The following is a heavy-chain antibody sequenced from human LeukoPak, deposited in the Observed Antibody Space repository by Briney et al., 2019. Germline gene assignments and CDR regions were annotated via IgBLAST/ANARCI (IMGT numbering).Heavy chain of an antibody. J-gene: IGHJ4*02. V-gene: IGHV4-4*07. Sequence: PSETLSLTCTVSGGSIGWDYWSWIRQSAGKGLEWIGRIYKSGSTNYNPSFRSRVTMSVDTSKNQFSLSVTSVTAADTAVYYGAREEYFQDSNGYSYYFHSWGQGSLVTVSS. CDR1: GGSIGWDY. D-gene: IGHD3-22*01. CDR3: AREEYFQDSNGYSYYFHS. CDR2: IYKSGST.